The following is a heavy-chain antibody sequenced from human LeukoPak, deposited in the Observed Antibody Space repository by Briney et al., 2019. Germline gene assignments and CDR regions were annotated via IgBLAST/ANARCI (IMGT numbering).Heavy chain of an antibody. CDR1: GFTFTNHW. Sequence: GESLKISCKGSGFTFTNHWIAWVRQMPGKGLEWMGIIWPDDSDSRYSPSFQGQVTISADKSISTAYLQWNNLKASDTAIYYCARRFDSGTINAFDIWGQGTQVIVSS. CDR2: IWPDDSDS. J-gene: IGHJ3*02. V-gene: IGHV5-51*01. D-gene: IGHD1-26*01. CDR3: ARRFDSGTINAFDI.